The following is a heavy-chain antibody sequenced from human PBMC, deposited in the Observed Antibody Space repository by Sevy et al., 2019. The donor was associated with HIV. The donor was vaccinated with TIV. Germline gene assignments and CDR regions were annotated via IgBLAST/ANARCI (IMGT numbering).Heavy chain of an antibody. Sequence: GGSLRLSCAASGFTFSTYGMHWVRQAPGKGLEWVAFIRYDGSNKYYPDSVKGRLTMSRDNSKITLCLQMISLRPEDTAVYDWAKVPDRSSGCYDYWAQGTLVAVSS. D-gene: IGHD6-25*01. CDR1: GFTFSTYG. V-gene: IGHV3-30*02. CDR2: IRYDGSNK. CDR3: AKVPDRSSGCYDY. J-gene: IGHJ4*02.